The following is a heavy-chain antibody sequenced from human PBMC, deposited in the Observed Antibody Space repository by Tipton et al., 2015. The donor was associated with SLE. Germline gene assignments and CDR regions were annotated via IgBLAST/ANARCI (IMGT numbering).Heavy chain of an antibody. CDR1: GGSISSSSYY. CDR3: AREIFGVALY. J-gene: IGHJ4*02. Sequence: TLSLTCTVSGGSISSSSYYWGWIRQPPGKGLEWIGSIYYSGSTYYNPSLKSRVTISVDTSKNQFSLKLSSVTAADTAMYYCAREIFGVALYWGQGTLVTVSS. CDR2: IYYSGST. V-gene: IGHV4-39*02. D-gene: IGHD3-3*01.